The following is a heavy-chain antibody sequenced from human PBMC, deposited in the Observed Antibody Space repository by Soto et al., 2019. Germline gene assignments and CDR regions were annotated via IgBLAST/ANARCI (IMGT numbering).Heavy chain of an antibody. CDR1: GVTSSRHA. CDR3: ARDQCSRLYYYYGMDV. Sequence: WGSLRLSCAASGVTSSRHAMHWGRQAPGKGLEWVAVIPYDGRNKYYVDSVKCRFTISRDNSKNTRYLQMNSLRDEATAVYYCARDQCSRLYYYYGMDVWGQGTTVTVSS. CDR2: IPYDGRNK. V-gene: IGHV3-30*04. D-gene: IGHD3-10*02. J-gene: IGHJ6*02.